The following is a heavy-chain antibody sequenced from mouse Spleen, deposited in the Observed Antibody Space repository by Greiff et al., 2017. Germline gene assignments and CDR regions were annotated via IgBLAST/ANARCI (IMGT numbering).Heavy chain of an antibody. CDR1: GFTFSSYA. V-gene: IGHV5-9-1*01. CDR3: ARGRPNYYAMDY. Sequence: EVKLVESGGGLVKPGGSLKLSCAASGFTFSSYAMSWVRQTPEKRLEWVATISSGGSYTYYPDSVKGRFTISRDNAKNTLYLQMSSLRSEDTAMYYCARGRPNYYAMDYWGQGTSVTVSS. J-gene: IGHJ4*01. CDR2: ISSGGSYT.